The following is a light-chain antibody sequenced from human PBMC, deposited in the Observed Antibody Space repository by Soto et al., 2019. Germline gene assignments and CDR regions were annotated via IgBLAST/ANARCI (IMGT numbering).Light chain of an antibody. V-gene: IGLV2-23*01. J-gene: IGLJ3*02. CDR2: ESS. CDR3: YSYAGSSTLV. CDR1: STDVGRYNL. Sequence: QSALTQPASVSGSPGQSITISCTGTSTDVGRYNLVSWYQQHPGTAPKLIIYESSKRPSGVSHRFSGSKSGNTASLTISGLQAEDEADYYCYSYAGSSTLVFGGGTKLTVL.